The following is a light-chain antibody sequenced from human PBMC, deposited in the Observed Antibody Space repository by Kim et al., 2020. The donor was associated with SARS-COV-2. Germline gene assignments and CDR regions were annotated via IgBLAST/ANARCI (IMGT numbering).Light chain of an antibody. CDR3: QQYDDLLS. Sequence: SASVGDRVTITGQASQDISDYVNWYQQTPGKAPKLLIYDASNLETGVPTRFSGSGSGTDFTFTITSLQPEDSAKYYCQQYDDLLSFGQGTRLEIK. CDR2: DAS. V-gene: IGKV1-33*01. J-gene: IGKJ5*01. CDR1: QDISDY.